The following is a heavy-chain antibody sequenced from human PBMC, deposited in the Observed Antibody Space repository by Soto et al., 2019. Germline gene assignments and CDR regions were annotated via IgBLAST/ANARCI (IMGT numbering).Heavy chain of an antibody. V-gene: IGHV1-69*01. D-gene: IGHD1-26*01. CDR1: GGTFSTYA. Sequence: QVQLVQSGAEVKKPGSSVKVSCKASGGTFSTYAITWVRQAPGQGLEWLGGIIPIFGTTDYARKFQGRVTITAAESTSPVVIELSRLTSEETAVYYGARGVGAYYCDYWGQGTLGTVSS. CDR2: IIPIFGTT. J-gene: IGHJ4*02. CDR3: ARGVGAYYCDY.